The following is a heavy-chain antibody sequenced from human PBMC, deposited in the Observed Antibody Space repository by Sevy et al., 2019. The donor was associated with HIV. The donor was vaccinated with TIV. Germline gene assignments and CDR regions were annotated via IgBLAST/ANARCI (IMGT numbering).Heavy chain of an antibody. CDR2: ISYDGSNK. CDR1: GFTFSSYA. J-gene: IGHJ4*02. D-gene: IGHD2-15*01. Sequence: GGSLRLSCAASGFTFSSYAMHWVRQAPGKGLEWVAVISYDGSNKYYADSVKGRFTISRDNSKNTLYLQMNSLRAEDTAVYYCARRWGGPHPGWYEGDLDYWGQGTLVTVSS. CDR3: ARRWGGPHPGWYEGDLDY. V-gene: IGHV3-30-3*01.